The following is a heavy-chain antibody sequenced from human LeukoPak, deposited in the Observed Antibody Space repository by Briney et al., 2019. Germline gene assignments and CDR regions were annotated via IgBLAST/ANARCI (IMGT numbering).Heavy chain of an antibody. CDR2: ISYDGSNK. CDR1: GFTVRSNY. J-gene: IGHJ4*02. D-gene: IGHD3-22*01. CDR3: ARARGARGKDSSGYLY. V-gene: IGHV3-30-3*01. Sequence: GGSLRLSCAASGFTVRSNYMKWVRQAPGEGLEWVAVISYDGSNKYYADSVKGRFTISRDNSKNTLYLQMNSLRAEDTAVYYCARARGARGKDSSGYLYWGQGTLVTVSS.